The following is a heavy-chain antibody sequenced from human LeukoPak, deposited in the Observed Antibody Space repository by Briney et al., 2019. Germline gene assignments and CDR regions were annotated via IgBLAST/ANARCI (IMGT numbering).Heavy chain of an antibody. Sequence: SETLSLTCAVYGGSFSGYYWSWIRRPPGKGLEWIGEINHSGSTNYNPSLKSRVTISVDTSKNQFSLKLSSVTAADTAVYYCASRVLGYCSGGSCYHHNYWGQGTLVTVSS. CDR1: GGSFSGYY. J-gene: IGHJ4*02. D-gene: IGHD2-15*01. CDR3: ASRVLGYCSGGSCYHHNY. CDR2: INHSGST. V-gene: IGHV4-34*01.